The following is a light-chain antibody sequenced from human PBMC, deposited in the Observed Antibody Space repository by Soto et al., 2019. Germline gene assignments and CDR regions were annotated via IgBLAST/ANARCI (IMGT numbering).Light chain of an antibody. CDR1: QSVSSSY. V-gene: IGKV3-20*01. J-gene: IGKJ5*01. CDR2: GAS. CDR3: QQYGSSPIT. Sequence: EIVLTQSPGTLSLSPGERATLSCRANQSVSSSYLAWYQQKPGQAPRLLIYGASSRATGIPDRFSGSGSGTHFTLTISRLEPEDFSVYYCQQYGSSPITFGQGTRLEIK.